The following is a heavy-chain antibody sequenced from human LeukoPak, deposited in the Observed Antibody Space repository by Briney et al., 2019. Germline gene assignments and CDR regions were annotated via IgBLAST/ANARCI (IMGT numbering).Heavy chain of an antibody. Sequence: ASVKVSCKASGGTFCSYAISWVRQAPGQGLEWMGRIIPIFGTANYAQKFQGRVTITTDESTSTAYMELSSLRSEYTAAYYCARDQGSPYYYMDVWGKGTTVTVSS. CDR2: IIPIFGTA. CDR3: ARDQGSPYYYMDV. CDR1: GGTFCSYA. V-gene: IGHV1-69*05. J-gene: IGHJ6*03. D-gene: IGHD3-10*01.